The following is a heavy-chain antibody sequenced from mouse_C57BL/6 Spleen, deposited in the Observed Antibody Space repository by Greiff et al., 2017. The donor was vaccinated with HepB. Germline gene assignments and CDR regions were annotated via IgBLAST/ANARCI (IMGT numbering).Heavy chain of an antibody. J-gene: IGHJ4*01. CDR2: IYPRDGST. Sequence: VQLQQSGPELVKPGASVKLSCKASGYTFTSYDINWVKQRPGQGLEWIEWIYPRDGSTKYNEKFKGKATLTVDTSSSTAYMELHSLTAEDSAVYFCARRRYYGSSGYAMDYWGQGTSVTVSS. CDR1: GYTFTSYD. D-gene: IGHD1-1*01. V-gene: IGHV1-85*01. CDR3: ARRRYYGSSGYAMDY.